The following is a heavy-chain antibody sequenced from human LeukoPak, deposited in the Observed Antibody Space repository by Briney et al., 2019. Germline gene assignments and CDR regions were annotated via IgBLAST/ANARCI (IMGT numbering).Heavy chain of an antibody. J-gene: IGHJ5*02. D-gene: IGHD6-13*01. CDR3: ARDRNQGYSSSWYLFDP. CDR1: GGSISSYY. CDR2: IYTSGST. Sequence: SETLSLTCTVSGGSISSYYWSWIRQPAGKGLEWIGRIYTSGSTNYSPSLKSRVTMSVDTSKNQFSLKLSSVTAADTAVYYCARDRNQGYSSSWYLFDPWGQGTLVTVSS. V-gene: IGHV4-4*07.